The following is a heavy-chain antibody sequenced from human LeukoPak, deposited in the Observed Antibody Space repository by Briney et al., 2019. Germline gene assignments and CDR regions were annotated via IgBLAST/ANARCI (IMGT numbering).Heavy chain of an antibody. Sequence: ASVKVSCKASGYTFTIYGISWVRQAPGQGLEWMGWISAYNGNTNYAQKLQGRVTMTTDTSTSTAYMELRSLRSDDTAVYYCARGGHYYYDSSGYYYWGQGTLVTVSS. V-gene: IGHV1-18*01. CDR2: ISAYNGNT. CDR3: ARGGHYYYDSSGYYY. J-gene: IGHJ4*02. CDR1: GYTFTIYG. D-gene: IGHD3-22*01.